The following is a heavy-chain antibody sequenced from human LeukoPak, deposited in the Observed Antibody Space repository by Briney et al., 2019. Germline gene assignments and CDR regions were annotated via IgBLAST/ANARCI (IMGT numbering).Heavy chain of an antibody. D-gene: IGHD3-9*01. CDR2: MTSDSNTI. Sequence: GGSLRLSCAASGFNFNVYSMNWVRQAPGKGLEWISYMTSDSNTIYYADSVRGRFTISRDNAKKSVYLELSNLRADDTAMYYCARSTDWFADYWGKGTLVTVSS. CDR1: GFNFNVYS. CDR3: ARSTDWFADY. J-gene: IGHJ4*02. V-gene: IGHV3-48*01.